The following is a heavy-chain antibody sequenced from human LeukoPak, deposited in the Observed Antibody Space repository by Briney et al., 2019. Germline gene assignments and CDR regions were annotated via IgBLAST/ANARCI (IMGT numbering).Heavy chain of an antibody. D-gene: IGHD2-15*01. CDR2: IYYSGST. CDR1: GGSISSYY. J-gene: IGHJ6*03. V-gene: IGHV4-59*01. CDR3: AGYQRDGSCHWYYMGV. Sequence: SETLSLTCTVSGGSISSYYWSWIRQPPGKGLEWIGYIYYSGSTNYNPSLKSRVTISVDTSKNQFSLKLSSVTAADTAVYYCAGYQRDGSCHWYYMGVWGKGTPVTVS.